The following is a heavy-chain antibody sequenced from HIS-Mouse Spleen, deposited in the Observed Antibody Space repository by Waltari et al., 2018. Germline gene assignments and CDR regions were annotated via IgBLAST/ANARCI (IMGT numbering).Heavy chain of an antibody. Sequence: EVQLVESGGGLVQPGGSLRLSCAASGFTFSSYDMHWVRQDTGKGLEWVSAIGTAGDTYYPGSVKGRFTISRENAKNSLYLQMNSLRAGDTAVYYCARGYSNYVPYFDYWGQGTLVTVSS. CDR1: GFTFSSYD. CDR3: ARGYSNYVPYFDY. J-gene: IGHJ4*02. V-gene: IGHV3-13*01. D-gene: IGHD4-4*01. CDR2: IGTAGDT.